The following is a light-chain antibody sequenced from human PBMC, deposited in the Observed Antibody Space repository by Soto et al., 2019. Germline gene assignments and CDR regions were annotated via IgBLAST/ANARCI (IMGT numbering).Light chain of an antibody. CDR3: QHYGTSPLT. Sequence: EIVLTQSPGTLSLSPGERATLSCRASQTVSSSYLAWFQQRPGQAPRLLIYGASNRATGIPDRFSGSGSGTDFTLTISRLEPEDVAVYFCQHYGTSPLTCGGGTKVEIK. CDR1: QTVSSSY. J-gene: IGKJ4*01. V-gene: IGKV3-20*01. CDR2: GAS.